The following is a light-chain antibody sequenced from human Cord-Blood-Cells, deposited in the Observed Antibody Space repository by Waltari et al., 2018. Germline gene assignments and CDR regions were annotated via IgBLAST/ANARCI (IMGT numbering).Light chain of an antibody. CDR3: QQYGSSPPT. CDR2: GAS. V-gene: IGKV3-20*01. Sequence: EIVFTQSPVTLSLSRGESDTLSCRASQSVSSSYLAWYQQKPGQAPRLLIYGASSRATGIPDRFSSSGSGTDFTLTISRLEPEDFAVYYCQQYGSSPPTFGQGTKVEIK. J-gene: IGKJ1*01. CDR1: QSVSSSY.